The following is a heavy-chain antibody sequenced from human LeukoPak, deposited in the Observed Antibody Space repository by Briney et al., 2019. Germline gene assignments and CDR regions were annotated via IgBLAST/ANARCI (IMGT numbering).Heavy chain of an antibody. CDR1: GFTVSNNY. CDR3: AKDQDLYDYRNYYYGMDV. CDR2: IYSGGNT. D-gene: IGHD3-3*01. V-gene: IGHV3-53*01. J-gene: IGHJ6*02. Sequence: GGSLRLSCAASGFTVSNNYMSWVRQAPGKGPEWVSVIYSGGNTHYADSVKGRFTISRDDSKNTLYLQMNSLRAEDTAVYYCAKDQDLYDYRNYYYGMDVWGQGTPVTVSS.